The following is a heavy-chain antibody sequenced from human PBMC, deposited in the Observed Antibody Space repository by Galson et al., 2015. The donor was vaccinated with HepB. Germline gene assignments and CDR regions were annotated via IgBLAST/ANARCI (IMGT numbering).Heavy chain of an antibody. V-gene: IGHV3-30*04. CDR2: ISYDGSNK. CDR3: ARDSETSGIAALGGLWFGELLGRFDP. CDR1: GFTFSSYA. J-gene: IGHJ5*02. D-gene: IGHD3-10*01. Sequence: SLRLSCAASGFTFSSYAMHWVRQAPGKGLEWVAVISYDGSNKYYADSVKGRFTISRDNSKNTLYLQMNSLRAEDTAVYYCARDSETSGIAALGGLWFGELLGRFDPWGQGTLVTVSS.